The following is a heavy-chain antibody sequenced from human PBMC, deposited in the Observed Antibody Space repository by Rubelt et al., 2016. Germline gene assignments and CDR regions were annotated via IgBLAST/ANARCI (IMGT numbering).Heavy chain of an antibody. CDR3: ARGGTSFDH. CDR2: IYSGGST. J-gene: IGHJ4*02. V-gene: IGHV3-66*01. D-gene: IGHD1-14*01. Sequence: PGGSLRLSCAASGFTVSSNYMSWVRQAPGKGPEWVSVIYSGGSTYYADSMKGRFTISRDDSRNTLYLQMNSLRAEDTAVYHCARGGTSFDHWGQGTLVTVSS. CDR1: GFTVSSNY.